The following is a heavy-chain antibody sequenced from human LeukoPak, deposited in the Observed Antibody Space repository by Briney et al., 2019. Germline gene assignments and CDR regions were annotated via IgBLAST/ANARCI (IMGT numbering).Heavy chain of an antibody. CDR1: GYTFTGYY. V-gene: IGHV1-2*02. D-gene: IGHD6-19*01. CDR3: ARVGSSGWYHWFDP. J-gene: IGHJ5*02. CDR2: INPISGVT. Sequence: ASVKVSCKASGYTFTGYYLHWVRQAPGQGLEWMGWINPISGVTGSAQKFQGRVTMTRDKSISTVYMELSRLTSDDTAIYFCARVGSSGWYHWFDPWGQGTLVTGSS.